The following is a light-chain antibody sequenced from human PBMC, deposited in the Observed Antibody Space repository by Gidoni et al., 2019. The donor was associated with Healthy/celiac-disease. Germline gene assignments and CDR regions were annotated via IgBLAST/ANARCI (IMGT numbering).Light chain of an antibody. CDR3: QQYNNWQT. CDR1: QSVSSN. CDR2: GAS. V-gene: IGKV3-15*01. J-gene: IGKJ2*01. Sequence: EMVMTQSPATLSVSPGERATLSCRASQSVSSNLAWYQQKPGQAPRLLIYGASTRATGIPARFSGSVSGTEFTLTISSLQSEYFAVYYCQQYNNWQTFGQGTKLEIK.